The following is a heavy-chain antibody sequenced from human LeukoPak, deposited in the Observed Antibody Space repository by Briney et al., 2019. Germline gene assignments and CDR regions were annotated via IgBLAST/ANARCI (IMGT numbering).Heavy chain of an antibody. V-gene: IGHV1-18*01. CDR3: ARDRAWLATYYYYGMDV. CDR2: ISAYNGNT. J-gene: IGHJ6*02. Sequence: EASVKVSCKASGYTFTSYGISWVRQAPGQGLEWMGWISAYNGNTNYAQKLQGRDTMTTDTSTSTAYMELRSLRSDDTAVYYCARDRAWLATYYYYGMDVWGQGTTVTVSS. CDR1: GYTFTSYG. D-gene: IGHD6-19*01.